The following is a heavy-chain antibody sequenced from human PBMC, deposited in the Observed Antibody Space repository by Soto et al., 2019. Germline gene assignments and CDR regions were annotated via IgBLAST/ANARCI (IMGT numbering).Heavy chain of an antibody. CDR2: INPNSGNI. Sequence: ASVKVSCKASGDTFTTYDINWVRQATGHGLEWMGWINPNSGNIGYAQRFQGRVTMTRDTAIRTAYMEVSSLRSEDTAVYYCASRARYSSSSGPFDSWGQGTLVTVSS. V-gene: IGHV1-8*01. J-gene: IGHJ4*02. CDR1: GDTFTTYD. D-gene: IGHD6-6*01. CDR3: ASRARYSSSSGPFDS.